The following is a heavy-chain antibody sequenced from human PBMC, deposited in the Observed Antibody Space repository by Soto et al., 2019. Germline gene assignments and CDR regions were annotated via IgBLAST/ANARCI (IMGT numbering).Heavy chain of an antibody. J-gene: IGHJ6*02. CDR1: GYSFTDYH. D-gene: IGHD2-8*01. Sequence: ASVKASCKAPGYSFTDYHIHWVRQAPGQGLEWLGLINPKSGGTTTAQKFQGWVTMTTDTSISTASMELTRLTSDDTAIYYCARGDSTDCSNGVCSFFYNHDMDVWGQGTTVTVSS. CDR3: ARGDSTDCSNGVCSFFYNHDMDV. CDR2: INPKSGGT. V-gene: IGHV1-2*04.